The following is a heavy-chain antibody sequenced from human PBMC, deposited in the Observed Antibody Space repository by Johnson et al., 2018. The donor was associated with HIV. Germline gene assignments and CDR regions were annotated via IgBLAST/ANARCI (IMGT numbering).Heavy chain of an antibody. CDR1: GFTFSDYY. D-gene: IGHD6-13*01. CDR2: ISYDGSNK. J-gene: IGHJ3*01. CDR3: ARDFDSRSWPGTDAFDV. Sequence: QVQLVESGGGLVQPGGSLRLSCAASGFTFSDYYMSWIRQAPGKGLEWVAVISYDGSNKNYADSVKGRFTISRDNSNNTVSLQMNSLRAEDTAVYYCARDFDSRSWPGTDAFDVWGQGTVVTVSS. V-gene: IGHV3-30*03.